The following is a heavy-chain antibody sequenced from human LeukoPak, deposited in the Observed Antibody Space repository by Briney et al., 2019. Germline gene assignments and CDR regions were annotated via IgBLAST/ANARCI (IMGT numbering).Heavy chain of an antibody. CDR1: GYSINNGYY. CDR2: IYHSGST. V-gene: IGHV4-38-2*02. CDR3: ARVILTGYYFVGNWFDP. Sequence: SETLSLTCTVSGYSINNGYYWGWIRQPPGKGLEWIGSIYHSGSTYYNPSLKSRVTISVDTSKNQFSLKLSSVTAADTAVYYCARVILTGYYFVGNWFDPWGQGTLVTVSS. D-gene: IGHD3-9*01. J-gene: IGHJ5*02.